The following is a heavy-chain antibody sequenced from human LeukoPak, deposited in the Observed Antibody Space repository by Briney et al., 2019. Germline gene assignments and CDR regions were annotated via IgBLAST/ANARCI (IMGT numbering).Heavy chain of an antibody. J-gene: IGHJ4*02. D-gene: IGHD4-11*01. V-gene: IGHV4-39*01. Sequence: PSETLSLTCTVSGASISTSSYCWGWIRQPPGKALEWIGTISCRGGNYYNPSLQTRVTTSVDTSSNQFSLKLSSVTAADTAVYYCARRNYPYYFDYWGRGTLVTVSS. CDR2: ISCRGGN. CDR1: GASISTSSYC. CDR3: ARRNYPYYFDY.